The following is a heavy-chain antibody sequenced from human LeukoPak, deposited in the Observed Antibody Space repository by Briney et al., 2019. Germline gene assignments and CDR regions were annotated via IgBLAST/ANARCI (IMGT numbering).Heavy chain of an antibody. CDR2: INWNGGST. V-gene: IGHV3-20*04. J-gene: IGHJ4*02. CDR3: ARDRGRWLRGSGDY. D-gene: IGHD5-12*01. Sequence: GGSLRLSCAASGFTFDDYGMSWVRQAPGKGLEWVSGINWNGGSTGYADSVKGRFTISRDNAKNSLYLQMNSLRAEDTALYCCARDRGRWLRGSGDYWGQGTLVTVSS. CDR1: GFTFDDYG.